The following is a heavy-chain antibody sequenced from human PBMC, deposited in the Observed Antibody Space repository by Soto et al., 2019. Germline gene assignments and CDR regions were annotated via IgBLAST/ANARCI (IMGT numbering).Heavy chain of an antibody. CDR2: IYPGDSDT. CDR1: GYSFTSHW. J-gene: IGHJ3*02. D-gene: IGHD3-3*01. Sequence: LGESLKISCKGSGYSFTSHWIGWVRQMPGKGLEWMGIIYPGDSDTRYSPSFQGQVTISADKSISTAYLQWSSLKASDTAMYYCARPVGDFWSGGNAFDIWGQGTMVTVSS. CDR3: ARPVGDFWSGGNAFDI. V-gene: IGHV5-51*01.